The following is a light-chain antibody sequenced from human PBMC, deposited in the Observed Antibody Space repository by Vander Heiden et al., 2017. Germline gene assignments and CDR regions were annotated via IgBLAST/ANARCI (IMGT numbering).Light chain of an antibody. CDR1: SSDIGAYNY. CDR2: DVT. Sequence: QSALTQPPSASGSPGQSVTLSCTGTSSDIGAYNYVSWYQQHPGKAPNLVIYDVTKRPSGVPDRFSASKSGNTASLTVSGLRAEDEADYYCSSYAGTNNWGVFGGGTKLTVL. CDR3: SSYAGTNNWGV. J-gene: IGLJ2*01. V-gene: IGLV2-8*01.